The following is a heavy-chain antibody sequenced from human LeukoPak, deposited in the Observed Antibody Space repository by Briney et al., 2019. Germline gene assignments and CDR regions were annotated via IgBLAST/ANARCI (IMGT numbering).Heavy chain of an antibody. CDR2: ISAYNGNT. CDR3: ARDTPGYCSGGSCPFDP. CDR1: GYTFTSYG. D-gene: IGHD2-15*01. Sequence: ASVKVSCKASGYTFTSYGISWVRQAPGQGLEWMGWISAYNGNTNYAQKLQGRVTMTTDTSTSTACMELRSLRSDDTAVYYCARDTPGYCSGGSCPFDPWGQGTLVTVSS. J-gene: IGHJ5*02. V-gene: IGHV1-18*01.